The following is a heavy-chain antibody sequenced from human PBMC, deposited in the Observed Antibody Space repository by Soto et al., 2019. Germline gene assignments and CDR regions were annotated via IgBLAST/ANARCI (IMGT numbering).Heavy chain of an antibody. Sequence: GGSLRLSCAASGFTFSNYAMSWVRQAPGKGLEWVSGISGSGGSTYYADSVKGRFTISRDKSKNTLYLHMNSLRAEDTAVYYCAKGGSYDFWSGYSFFDSWGQGTLVTVSS. CDR3: AKGGSYDFWSGYSFFDS. CDR1: GFTFSNYA. CDR2: ISGSGGST. D-gene: IGHD3-3*01. J-gene: IGHJ4*02. V-gene: IGHV3-23*01.